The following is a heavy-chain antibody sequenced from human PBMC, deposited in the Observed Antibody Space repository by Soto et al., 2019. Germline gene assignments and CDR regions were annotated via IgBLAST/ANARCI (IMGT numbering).Heavy chain of an antibody. CDR2: VYYRGRS. V-gene: IGHV4-39*01. D-gene: IGHD4-17*01. J-gene: IGHJ4*02. CDR3: VSQRTTVPTQAYFDY. Sequence: PSETLSLTCTVSGGSVTNSSYYWGWIRQSPGKGLEWIGSVYYRGRSYSKSSVKSRVTISVDTSKNRFSLSLNSVTASDTAVYFCVSQRTTVPTQAYFDYQGPGALVTVSS. CDR1: GGSVTNSSYY.